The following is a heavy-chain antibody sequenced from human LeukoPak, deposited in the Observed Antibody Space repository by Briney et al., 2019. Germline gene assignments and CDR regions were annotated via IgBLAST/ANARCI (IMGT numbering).Heavy chain of an antibody. CDR2: IHSSGST. CDR3: ARTGYFDS. Sequence: SETLSLTCTVSGGSISNYYWNWVRQPPGKGLEWIGYIHSSGSTNYNPSLKSRVTMSVDTSKNQISLKLSAVTAADTAVYYCARTGYFDSWGQGTLVTVSS. V-gene: IGHV4-59*01. J-gene: IGHJ4*02. D-gene: IGHD1-14*01. CDR1: GGSISNYY.